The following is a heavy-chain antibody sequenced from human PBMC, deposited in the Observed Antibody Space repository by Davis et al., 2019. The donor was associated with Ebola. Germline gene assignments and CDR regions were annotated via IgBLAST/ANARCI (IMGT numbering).Heavy chain of an antibody. CDR3: ARLTAAGGVYFDY. D-gene: IGHD6-13*01. V-gene: IGHV3-53*01. J-gene: IGHJ4*02. CDR2: IYSGGST. Sequence: GESLKISCAASGFTVSSNYMSWVRQAPGKGLEWVSVIYSGGSTYYADSVKGRFTISRDNSKNTLYLQMNSLRAEDTAVYYCARLTAAGGVYFDYWGQGTLVTVSS. CDR1: GFTVSSNY.